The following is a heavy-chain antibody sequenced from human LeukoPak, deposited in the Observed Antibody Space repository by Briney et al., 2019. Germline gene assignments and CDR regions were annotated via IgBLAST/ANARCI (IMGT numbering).Heavy chain of an antibody. J-gene: IGHJ5*02. Sequence: KPGGSLRLSCAASGFTLSSYSMNWVRQAPGKGLEWVSSISSSSSYIYYADSVKGRFTISRDNAKSTLYLQMNSLRAEDTAVYYCARDYSTTWYNWFDPWGQGTLVTVSS. CDR3: ARDYSTTWYNWFDP. CDR2: ISSSSSYI. CDR1: GFTLSSYS. V-gene: IGHV3-21*01. D-gene: IGHD2/OR15-2a*01.